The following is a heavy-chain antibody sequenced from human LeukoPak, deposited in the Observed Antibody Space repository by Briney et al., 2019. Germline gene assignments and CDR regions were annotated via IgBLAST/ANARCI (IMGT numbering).Heavy chain of an antibody. CDR2: IYYSGST. CDR1: GGSISSGDYY. J-gene: IGHJ5*02. D-gene: IGHD3-10*01. Sequence: PSQTLSLTCTVSGGSISSGDYYWSWIRQPPGKGLEWIGYIYYSGSTYYNPPLKSRVTISVDTSKNQFSLKLSSVTAADTAVYYCVGYGSGSYYPENNWFDPWGQGTLVTVSS. V-gene: IGHV4-30-4*01. CDR3: VGYGSGSYYPENNWFDP.